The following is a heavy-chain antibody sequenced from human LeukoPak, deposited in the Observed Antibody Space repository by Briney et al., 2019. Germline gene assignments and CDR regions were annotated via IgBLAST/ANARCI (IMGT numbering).Heavy chain of an antibody. CDR3: ARIGCSSTSCYGSSVDP. V-gene: IGHV1-18*01. D-gene: IGHD2-2*01. CDR2: ISGYNGNT. Sequence: ASVKVSCKASGYTFTNYGINWVRQVPGQGLEWMGWISGYNGNTLYAQKFQGRVTMTTDTSTSTAYIEVRSLRSDDTAVYYCARIGCSSTSCYGSSVDPWGQGTLVTVSS. CDR1: GYTFTNYG. J-gene: IGHJ5*02.